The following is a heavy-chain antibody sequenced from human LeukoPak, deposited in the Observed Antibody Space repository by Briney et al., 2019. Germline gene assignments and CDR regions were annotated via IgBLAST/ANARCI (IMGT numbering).Heavy chain of an antibody. D-gene: IGHD2-15*01. CDR2: IYTSGST. Sequence: KPSETLSLTCTVSGGSISSYYWSWIRQPAGKELEWIGRIYTSGSTNYNPSLKSRVTMSVDTSKNQFSLKLSSVTAADTAVYYCARGSCSGGSCPFDYWGQGTLVTVSS. V-gene: IGHV4-4*07. CDR1: GGSISSYY. J-gene: IGHJ4*02. CDR3: ARGSCSGGSCPFDY.